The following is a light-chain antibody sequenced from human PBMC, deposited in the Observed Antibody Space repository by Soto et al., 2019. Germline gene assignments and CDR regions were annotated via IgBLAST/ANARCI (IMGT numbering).Light chain of an antibody. CDR2: ATS. J-gene: IGKJ5*01. Sequence: EIVMTQSPATLSVSPGERATLSCRASQSVSSNLAWYQQKSGQAPRLLIFATSTRATGIPARFSGSGSGTEFTLTISSLQSEDFAVYYCHQRQYWPPITFGQGTRLEN. V-gene: IGKV3-15*01. CDR1: QSVSSN. CDR3: HQRQYWPPIT.